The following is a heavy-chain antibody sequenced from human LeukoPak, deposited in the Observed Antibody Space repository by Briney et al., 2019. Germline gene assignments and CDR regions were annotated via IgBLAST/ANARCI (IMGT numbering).Heavy chain of an antibody. J-gene: IGHJ4*02. CDR2: ISGSGGST. D-gene: IGHD1-26*01. CDR3: AKVPAGAYEAGSC. CDR1: GFTFSSYA. Sequence: GGSLRLSCAASGFTFSSYAMSWVRQAPGKGLEWVSAISGSGGSTYYADSVKGRFTISRDNSKNTLHLQMNSLRAEDTAVYYCAKVPAGAYEAGSCWGQGTLVTVSS. V-gene: IGHV3-23*01.